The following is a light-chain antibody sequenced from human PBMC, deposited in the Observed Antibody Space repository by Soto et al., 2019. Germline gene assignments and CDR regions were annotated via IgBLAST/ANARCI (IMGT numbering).Light chain of an antibody. CDR2: DAS. Sequence: IQMAQPPFTLSASVGDRGTIPFRASQSISSWLAWYQQKPGKAPKLLIYDASSLESGVPSRFSGSGSGTEFTLTISSLQPDDFATYYCQQYNNPLTFGGGTKVDIK. J-gene: IGKJ4*01. CDR1: QSISSW. CDR3: QQYNNPLT. V-gene: IGKV1-5*01.